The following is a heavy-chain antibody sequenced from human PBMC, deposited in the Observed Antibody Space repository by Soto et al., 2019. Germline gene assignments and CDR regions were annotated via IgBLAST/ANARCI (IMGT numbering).Heavy chain of an antibody. D-gene: IGHD6-19*01. V-gene: IGHV4-59*08. CDR1: DFTSGFYD. CDR3: ARHAADSGWFVFHP. J-gene: IGHJ5*02. Sequence: PSETLSLTCTLADFTSGFYDWSWIRPQQGKALEWIGYVSYSGSTDYHPSLKSRVSISIDTSKNQFSLKMISVTAADTAVYYCARHAADSGWFVFHPWGQGPMGTV. CDR2: VSYSGST.